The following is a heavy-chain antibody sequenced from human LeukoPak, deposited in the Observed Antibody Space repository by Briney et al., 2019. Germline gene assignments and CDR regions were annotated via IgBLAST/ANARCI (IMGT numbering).Heavy chain of an antibody. D-gene: IGHD2-15*01. J-gene: IGHJ6*02. V-gene: IGHV1-18*01. Sequence: ASVKVSCKASVYTFTSYGISWVRQAPGQGLEWMGWISAYNGNTNYAQKLQGRITMTTDTSTSKAYMELRSLRSDDTAVYYCARDSLYCSGGSCYFRYYYGMDVWGQGTTVTVSS. CDR2: ISAYNGNT. CDR1: VYTFTSYG. CDR3: ARDSLYCSGGSCYFRYYYGMDV.